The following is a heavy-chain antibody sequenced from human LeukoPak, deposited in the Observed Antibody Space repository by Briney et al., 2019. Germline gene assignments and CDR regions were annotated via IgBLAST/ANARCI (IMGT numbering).Heavy chain of an antibody. CDR1: GFTFSSYS. Sequence: PGGSLRLSCAASGFTFSSYSMNWVRQAPGKGLEWVSSISSSSSYIYYADSVKGRFTISRDNAKNSLYLQMNSLRAEDTAVYYCARFDNLDSGGPIVIFDYWGQGTLVTVSS. V-gene: IGHV3-21*01. CDR3: ARFDNLDSGGPIVIFDY. D-gene: IGHD3-22*01. J-gene: IGHJ4*02. CDR2: ISSSSSYI.